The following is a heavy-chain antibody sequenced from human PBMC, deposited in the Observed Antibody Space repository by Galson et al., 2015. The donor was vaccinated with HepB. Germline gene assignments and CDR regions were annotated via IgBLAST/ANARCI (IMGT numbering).Heavy chain of an antibody. CDR2: ISSSGNTI. J-gene: IGHJ4*02. V-gene: IGHV3-11*01. D-gene: IGHD1-26*01. CDR3: TRDRKDIMVGATWSFDC. Sequence: SLRLSCAASGFTFSDSYMSWIRQAPGKGLEWISYISSSGNTIYYADSVKGRFTISRDNAKNSLYLQMNSLRAEDTAVYFCTRDRKDIMVGATWSFDCWGQGTLVTVSS. CDR1: GFTFSDSY.